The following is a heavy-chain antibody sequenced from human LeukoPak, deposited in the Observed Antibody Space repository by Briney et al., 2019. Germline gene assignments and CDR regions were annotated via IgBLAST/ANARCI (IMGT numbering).Heavy chain of an antibody. CDR1: GFTSSSYA. V-gene: IGHV3-64D*09. J-gene: IGHJ4*02. CDR3: VKDLRGTAMVYYFDY. CDR2: ISSNGGST. Sequence: GGSLRLSCSASGFTSSSYAMHWVRQAPGKGLEYVSAISSNGGSTYYADSVKGRFTISRDNSKNTLYLQMSSLRAEDTAVYYCVKDLRGTAMVYYFDYWGQGTLVTVSS. D-gene: IGHD5-18*01.